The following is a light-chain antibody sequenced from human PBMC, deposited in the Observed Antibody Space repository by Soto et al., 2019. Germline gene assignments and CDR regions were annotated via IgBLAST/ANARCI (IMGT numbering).Light chain of an antibody. Sequence: ETVLTQSPGTLSLSPGERATLSCRASQSLTNNYLAWYQQKPGQAPRLLIYGASSRATGIPDRFSGSGSGTDFTLTISRLEPEDFAVYYCQQYGTSPRTFGQGTKVEIK. CDR3: QQYGTSPRT. V-gene: IGKV3-20*01. CDR2: GAS. CDR1: QSLTNNY. J-gene: IGKJ1*01.